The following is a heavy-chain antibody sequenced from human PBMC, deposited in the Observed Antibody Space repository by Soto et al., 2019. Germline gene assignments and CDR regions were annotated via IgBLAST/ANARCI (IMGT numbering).Heavy chain of an antibody. CDR3: ARRDASSIAGSDAFDI. J-gene: IGHJ3*02. V-gene: IGHV5-51*01. D-gene: IGHD6-13*01. Sequence: GESLKISCKGSGYSFTSYWIGWVRQMPGKGLEWMGIIYPGDSDTRYSPSFQGQVTISADKSISTAYLQWSSLKASDTAMYHCARRDASSIAGSDAFDIWGQGTMVTVSS. CDR2: IYPGDSDT. CDR1: GYSFTSYW.